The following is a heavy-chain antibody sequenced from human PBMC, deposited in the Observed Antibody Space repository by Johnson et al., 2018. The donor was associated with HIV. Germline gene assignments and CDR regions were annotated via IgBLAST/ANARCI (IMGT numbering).Heavy chain of an antibody. V-gene: IGHV3-7*03. J-gene: IGHJ3*02. Sequence: VQLVESGGGLVQPGGSLRLSCAASEFTFSTYWMTWVRQAPGKGLEWVANIKEDGTEKYYVESVKGRFTISRDNAKNSLYLQMNSLRAEDTAVYYCAKGPRADAFDIWGQGTMVTVSS. CDR2: IKEDGTEK. CDR3: AKGPRADAFDI. CDR1: EFTFSTYW.